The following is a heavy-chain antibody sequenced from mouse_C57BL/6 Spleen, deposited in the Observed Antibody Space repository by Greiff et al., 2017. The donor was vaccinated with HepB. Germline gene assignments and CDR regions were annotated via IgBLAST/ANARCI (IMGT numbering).Heavy chain of an antibody. CDR2: IDPENGDT. V-gene: IGHV14-4*01. Sequence: EVQLQQSGAELVRPGASVKLSCTASGFNIKDDYMHWVKQRPEQGLEWIGWIDPENGDTEYASKFQGKATITADTSSNTAYLQLSSLTSEDTAVYYCTTAQATYDWGQGTTLTVSS. D-gene: IGHD3-2*02. J-gene: IGHJ2*01. CDR1: GFNIKDDY. CDR3: TTAQATYD.